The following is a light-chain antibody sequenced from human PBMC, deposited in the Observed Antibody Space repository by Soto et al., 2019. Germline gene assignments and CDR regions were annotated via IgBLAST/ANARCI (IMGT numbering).Light chain of an antibody. CDR1: QTLSSW. J-gene: IGKJ1*01. Sequence: DIQMTPSPSTLSGSVGDSVTITCLASQTLSSWLAWYQQKPGKAPKLLIYKSSTLKSGVPSRFSVSGSGTEFTLTISSLQPDDFATYYCQHYNSYSEAFGQGTKVDIK. V-gene: IGKV1-5*03. CDR3: QHYNSYSEA. CDR2: KSS.